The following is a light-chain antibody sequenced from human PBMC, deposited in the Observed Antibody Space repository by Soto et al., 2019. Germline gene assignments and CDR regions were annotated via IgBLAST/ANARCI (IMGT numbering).Light chain of an antibody. CDR3: QAWDSSTVI. V-gene: IGLV3-9*01. CDR2: QDS. J-gene: IGLJ2*01. Sequence: SYELTQPPSVSVAPGQTARITCGGTNIGRKSVHWYQQKPGQAPVVVIYQDSKRPSGIPERFSGSNSGNTATLTISGTQAMDEADYYCQAWDSSTVIFGGGTKVTVL. CDR1: NIGRKS.